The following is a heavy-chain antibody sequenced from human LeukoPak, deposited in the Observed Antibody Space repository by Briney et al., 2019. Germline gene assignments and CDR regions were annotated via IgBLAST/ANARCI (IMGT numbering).Heavy chain of an antibody. D-gene: IGHD3-22*01. V-gene: IGHV3-21*01. Sequence: PGGSLRLSCAASGFTFSSYSMNWVRQAPGKGLEWVSSISSSSSYIYYADSVKGRFTISRDNAKNSLYLQMNSLRAEDTAVYYCARGYYYDSSGYYFFSDYWGQGTLVTVSS. CDR1: GFTFSSYS. J-gene: IGHJ4*02. CDR3: ARGYYYDSSGYYFFSDY. CDR2: ISSSSSYI.